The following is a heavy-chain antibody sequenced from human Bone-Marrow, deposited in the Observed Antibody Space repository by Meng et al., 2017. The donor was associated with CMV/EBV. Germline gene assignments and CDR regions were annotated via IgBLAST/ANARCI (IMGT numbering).Heavy chain of an antibody. V-gene: IGHV4-31*02. Sequence: SGGSSSSGGYYWSWIRQHPGKGLEWIGYIYYSGSTYYNPSLKSRVTISVDTSKNQFSLKLSSVTAADTAVYYCASSEGFGELLLDYWGQGTLVTVSS. CDR2: IYYSGST. J-gene: IGHJ4*02. CDR1: GGSSSSGGYY. D-gene: IGHD3-10*01. CDR3: ASSEGFGELLLDY.